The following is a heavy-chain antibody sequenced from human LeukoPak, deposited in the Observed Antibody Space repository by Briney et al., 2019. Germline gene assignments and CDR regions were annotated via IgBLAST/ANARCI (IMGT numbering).Heavy chain of an antibody. Sequence: ASVKVSCKASGGTFSSYAISWVRQAPGQGLEWMGGIIRILGIANYAQKFQGRVTITADKSTSTAYMELSSLRSEDTAVYYCARPIGGLGRGWNDYYYYGTDVWGQGTTVTVSS. CDR3: ARPIGGLGRGWNDYYYYGTDV. J-gene: IGHJ6*02. CDR2: IIRILGIA. CDR1: GGTFSSYA. D-gene: IGHD3-16*01. V-gene: IGHV1-69*10.